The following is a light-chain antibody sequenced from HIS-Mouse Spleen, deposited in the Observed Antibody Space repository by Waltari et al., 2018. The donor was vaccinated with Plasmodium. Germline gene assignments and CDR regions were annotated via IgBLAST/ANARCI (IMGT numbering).Light chain of an antibody. CDR2: GAS. Sequence: EIVMTQSQATLSVSPGERATLSCRASQSVSSNLAWYQQKPGQAPRPLIYGASTRATGIPARFSGSGSGTELTLTISSLQSEDFAVYYCQQYNNWSFTFGPGTKVDIK. V-gene: IGKV3-15*01. CDR1: QSVSSN. CDR3: QQYNNWSFT. J-gene: IGKJ3*01.